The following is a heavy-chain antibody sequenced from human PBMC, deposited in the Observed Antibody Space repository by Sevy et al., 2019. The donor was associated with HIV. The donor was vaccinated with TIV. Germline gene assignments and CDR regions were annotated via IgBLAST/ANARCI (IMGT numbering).Heavy chain of an antibody. CDR1: GFTFGDYC. V-gene: IGHV3-49*04. CDR3: TRWKAAQSIFDY. J-gene: IGHJ4*02. D-gene: IGHD6-13*01. CDR2: LKSDVYGGTV. Sequence: GGSLRLSCTASGFTFGDYCMSWVRQAPGKGLEWVAFLKSDVYGGTVDHAASVRGRFVISGDDSKTIAYLQMNDLKTEDTGDYYCTRWKAAQSIFDYWGQGALVTVSS.